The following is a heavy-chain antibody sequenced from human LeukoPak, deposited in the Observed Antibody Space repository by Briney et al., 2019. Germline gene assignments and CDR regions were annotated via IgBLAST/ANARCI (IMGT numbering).Heavy chain of an antibody. J-gene: IGHJ4*02. CDR1: GFTFSSYA. CDR3: AKEGTRTWILLWDYFDY. Sequence: SGGSLRLSCAASGFTFSSYAMSWVRQAPGKGLEWVSAISGSGGSTYYADSVKGRFTISRDNSKNTLYLQMNSLRAEDTAVYYCAKEGTRTWILLWDYFDYWGQGTLVTVSS. CDR2: ISGSGGST. V-gene: IGHV3-23*01. D-gene: IGHD2/OR15-2a*01.